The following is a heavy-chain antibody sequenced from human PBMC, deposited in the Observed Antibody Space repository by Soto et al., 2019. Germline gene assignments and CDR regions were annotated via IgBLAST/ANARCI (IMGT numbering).Heavy chain of an antibody. CDR1: GFSLTTSGVG. CDR2: IYWDDDK. CDR3: AHRVLRTVFGLVTTTAIYFDF. J-gene: IGHJ4*02. D-gene: IGHD3-3*01. V-gene: IGHV2-5*02. Sequence: QITLNESGPTVVRPTETLTLTCRFSGFSLTTSGVGVGWIRQSPGKAPEWLALIYWDDDKRYSASLKSRLTIAKDTSKHQLVLTVADLDPTDTATYYCAHRVLRTVFGLVTTTAIYFDFWGQGTPVAVSS.